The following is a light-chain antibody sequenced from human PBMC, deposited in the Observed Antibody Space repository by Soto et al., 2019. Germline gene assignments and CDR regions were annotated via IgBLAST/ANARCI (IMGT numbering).Light chain of an antibody. J-gene: IGLJ1*01. CDR1: SSDVGSYNL. CDR2: EGS. Sequence: QSALTQPASVSGSPGQSITISCTGTSSDVGSYNLVSWYQQHPGKAPKLMIYEGSKRPSGVSNRFSGSKSGNTASLTISGLQAEDEADYYCCSYAGSYNYVFGTGTQLTVL. CDR3: CSYAGSYNYV. V-gene: IGLV2-23*01.